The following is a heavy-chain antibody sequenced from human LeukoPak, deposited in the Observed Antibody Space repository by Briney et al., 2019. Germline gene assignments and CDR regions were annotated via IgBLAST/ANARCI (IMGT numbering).Heavy chain of an antibody. D-gene: IGHD6-13*01. CDR1: GYTFTSYD. CDR2: MNPNSGNT. J-gene: IGHJ4*02. V-gene: IGHV1-8*03. Sequence: AASVKVSCKASGYTFTSYDINWVRQATGQGLEWMGWMNPNSGNTGYAQKFQGRVTITRNTSISTAYMELSSLRSEGTAVYYCARGRAAAGSKGYYFDYWGQGTLVTVSS. CDR3: ARGRAAAGSKGYYFDY.